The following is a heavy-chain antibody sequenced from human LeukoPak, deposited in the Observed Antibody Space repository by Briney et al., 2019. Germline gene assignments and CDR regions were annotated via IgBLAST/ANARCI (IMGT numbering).Heavy chain of an antibody. V-gene: IGHV4-4*07. D-gene: IGHD5-18*01. CDR1: TGSINSYY. CDR3: ARHGYTASHFFLDY. CDR2: IYTTGHA. J-gene: IGHJ4*02. Sequence: PSEILSLICTVSTGSINSYYWGWVRQPAGRGLEWIGRIYTTGHADYDPSLQSRVTMSVDTSQKQFSLNLKSVTAADTATYFCARHGYTASHFFLDYWSQGTPVTVSS.